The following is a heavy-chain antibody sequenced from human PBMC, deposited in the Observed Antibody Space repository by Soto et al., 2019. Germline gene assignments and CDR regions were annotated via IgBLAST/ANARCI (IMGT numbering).Heavy chain of an antibody. CDR3: ARCRRLSHTVYGMDV. CDR2: VYHSGST. D-gene: IGHD4-4*01. J-gene: IGHJ6*02. V-gene: IGHV4-39*07. Sequence: SETLSLTCTVSGGSISSSTYYWGWIRQPPGKGLEWIGSVYHSGSTYYNPSLKSRVTMSVDTSKNQFSLKLSSVTAADTAVYYCARCRRLSHTVYGMDVWGQGTTVTVSS. CDR1: GGSISSSTYY.